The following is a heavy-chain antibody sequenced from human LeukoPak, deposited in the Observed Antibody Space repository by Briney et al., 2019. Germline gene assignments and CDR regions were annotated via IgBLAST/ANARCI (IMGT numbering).Heavy chain of an antibody. J-gene: IGHJ4*02. V-gene: IGHV3-23*01. CDR2: ISGSGGST. D-gene: IGHD3-22*01. Sequence: GGSLRLSCAASGFTFSSYAMSWVRQAPGKGLEWVSAISGSGGSTYYADSVKGRFTISRDNSKNTLYLQMNSLGAEDTAVYYCAKVRPREYYDSSGYYRFDYWGQGTLVTVSS. CDR3: AKVRPREYYDSSGYYRFDY. CDR1: GFTFSSYA.